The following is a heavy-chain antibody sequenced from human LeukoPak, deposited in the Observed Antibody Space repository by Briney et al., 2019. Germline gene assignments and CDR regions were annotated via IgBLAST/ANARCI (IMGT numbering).Heavy chain of an antibody. CDR2: ISWSSGSI. CDR1: GFTFDDYA. V-gene: IGHV3-9*01. Sequence: PGRSLRLSCAASGFTFDDYAMHWVRQAPGKGVEWVSGISWSSGSICYADSVKGRFTISRDNTKNSLYLQMNSLRAEDTALYYCAKGGRLERFEAFDIWGQGTMVTVSS. CDR3: AKGGRLERFEAFDI. J-gene: IGHJ3*02. D-gene: IGHD1-1*01.